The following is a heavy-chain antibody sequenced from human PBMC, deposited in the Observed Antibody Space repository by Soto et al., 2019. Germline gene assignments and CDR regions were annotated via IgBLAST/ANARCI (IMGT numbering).Heavy chain of an antibody. Sequence: EGQLVESGGGLVQPGGSLKLSCAASGFTFGGSAMHWVRQASGKGLEWVGHIRSKTNIYATAYAESVKGRFTISRDDSMTTAYLQMNSLKTEDTAVYFCTRQTDAVQWLVVPTDYNFDYWGQGTLVTVSS. D-gene: IGHD6-19*01. CDR3: TRQTDAVQWLVVPTDYNFDY. V-gene: IGHV3-73*02. J-gene: IGHJ4*02. CDR1: GFTFGGSA. CDR2: IRSKTNIYAT.